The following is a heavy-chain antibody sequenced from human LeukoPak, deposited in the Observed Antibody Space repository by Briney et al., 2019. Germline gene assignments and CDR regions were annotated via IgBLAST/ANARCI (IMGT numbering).Heavy chain of an antibody. CDR2: INHSGST. V-gene: IGHV4-34*01. Sequence: SETLSLTCAVYGGSFSGYYWSWIRQPPGKGLEWIGEINHSGSTNYNPSLKSRVTISVDTSKNQFSLKLSSVTAADTAVYYCASDSPYGVPFDYWGQGTLVTVSS. D-gene: IGHD4-17*01. CDR1: GGSFSGYY. CDR3: ASDSPYGVPFDY. J-gene: IGHJ4*02.